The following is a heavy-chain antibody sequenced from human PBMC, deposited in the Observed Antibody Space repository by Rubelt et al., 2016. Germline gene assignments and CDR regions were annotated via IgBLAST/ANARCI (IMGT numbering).Heavy chain of an antibody. CDR1: GYTFTSYG. CDR3: AREAYSGRYPLIDY. Sequence: QVQLVQSGAEVKKPGASVKVSCKASGYTFTSYGISWVRQAPGQGLEWLGWISAYNGNTNHAQKLQGKVTMTTDRATSKAYMELRRLRSDDTAVYYCAREAYSGRYPLIDYWGQGTLVTVSS. CDR2: ISAYNGNT. J-gene: IGHJ4*02. D-gene: IGHD1-26*01. V-gene: IGHV1-18*01.